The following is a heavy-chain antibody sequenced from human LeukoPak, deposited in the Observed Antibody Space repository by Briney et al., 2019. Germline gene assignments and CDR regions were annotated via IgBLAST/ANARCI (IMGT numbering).Heavy chain of an antibody. CDR2: IYYSGSI. J-gene: IGHJ3*02. CDR3: AGPSLDYGYDAFDI. CDR1: GGSISSGDYY. D-gene: IGHD3-16*01. V-gene: IGHV4-31*03. Sequence: SETLPLTCTVSGGSISSGDYYWSWIRQHPGKGLEWIGYIYYSGSIYYNPSLKSRVTISVDTSKNQFSLKLSSVTAADTAVYYCAGPSLDYGYDAFDIWGQGTMVTVSS.